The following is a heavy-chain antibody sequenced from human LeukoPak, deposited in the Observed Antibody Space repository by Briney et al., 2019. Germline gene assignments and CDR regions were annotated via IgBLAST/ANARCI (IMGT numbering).Heavy chain of an antibody. CDR1: GGSFSGYY. D-gene: IGHD4-17*01. J-gene: IGHJ4*02. CDR3: ARGQMRDDYGDHFDY. CDR2: INHSGST. Sequence: SETLSLTCAVYGGSFSGYYWSWIRQPPGKGLEWVGEINHSGSTNYNPSLKSRVTISVDTSKNQFSLKLSSVTAADTAVYYCARGQMRDDYGDHFDYWGQGTLVTVSS. V-gene: IGHV4-34*01.